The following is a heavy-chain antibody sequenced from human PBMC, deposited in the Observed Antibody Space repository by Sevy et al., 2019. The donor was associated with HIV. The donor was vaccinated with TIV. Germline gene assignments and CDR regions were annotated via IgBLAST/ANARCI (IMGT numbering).Heavy chain of an antibody. CDR2: ISGSGGST. CDR3: AKAMRVVVAATPAWFDP. V-gene: IGHV3-23*01. CDR1: GFTFSSYA. J-gene: IGHJ5*02. Sequence: GGSLRLSCAASGFTFSSYAMSWVRQAPGKGLEGVSAISGSGGSTYYADSVKGRFTISRDNSKNTLYLQMNSLRAEDTAVYYCAKAMRVVVAATPAWFDPWGQGTLVTVSS. D-gene: IGHD2-15*01.